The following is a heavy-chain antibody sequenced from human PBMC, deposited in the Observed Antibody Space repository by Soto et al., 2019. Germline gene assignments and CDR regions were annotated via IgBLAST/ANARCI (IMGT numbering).Heavy chain of an antibody. V-gene: IGHV1-18*01. J-gene: IGHJ5*02. D-gene: IGHD4-17*01. CDR2: ISAYNGNT. CDR1: GYTFTSYG. Sequence: QVQLVQSGAEVKKPGASVKVSCKASGYTFTSYGISWVRQAPGQGLEWMGWISAYNGNTNYAQKLQGRVTMTTDTSPSTAYMGLRGLGSDDTAGYYCGRDVRALPTTVINWFDPWGQGTLVTVSS. CDR3: GRDVRALPTTVINWFDP.